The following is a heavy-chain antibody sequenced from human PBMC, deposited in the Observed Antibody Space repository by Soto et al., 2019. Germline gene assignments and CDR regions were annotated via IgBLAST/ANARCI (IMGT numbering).Heavy chain of an antibody. CDR3: ARILTCFDSDGYYFELDY. CDR2: IFSNDEK. J-gene: IGHJ4*02. Sequence: SGPTLVNPTETLTLTCTVSGFSLSNTRMGVSGIRQPPGKALEWLAHIFSNDEKSYSTSLKTRLTISKDTSKSQVVLTMTNMDNVDKATYYCARILTCFDSDGYYFELDYWGQGTLVTVSS. V-gene: IGHV2-26*01. D-gene: IGHD3-22*01. CDR1: GFSLSNTRMG.